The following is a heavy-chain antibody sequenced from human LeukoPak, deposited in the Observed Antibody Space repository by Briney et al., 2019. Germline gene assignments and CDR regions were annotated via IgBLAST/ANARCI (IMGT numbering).Heavy chain of an antibody. V-gene: IGHV1-69*04. D-gene: IGHD6-13*01. CDR1: GGTFSSYA. J-gene: IGHJ5*02. Sequence: SVKVSCKASGGTFSSYAISWVRQAPGQGLKWMGRIIPIFGIANYAQKFQGRVTITADKSTSTAYMELSSLRSEDTAVYYCARVEQQSWFDPWGQGTLVTVSS. CDR2: IIPIFGIA. CDR3: ARVEQQSWFDP.